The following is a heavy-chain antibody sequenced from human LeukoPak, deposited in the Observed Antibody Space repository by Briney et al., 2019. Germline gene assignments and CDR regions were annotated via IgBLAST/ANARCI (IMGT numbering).Heavy chain of an antibody. D-gene: IGHD1-14*01. V-gene: IGHV3-30-3*01. CDR1: GFTFSSYA. Sequence: GSLRLSCAASGFTFSSYAMHWVRQAPGKGLEWVAVISYDGSNKYYADSVKGRFTISRDNSKNTLYLQMNSLRAEDTAVYYRARVPRVFLPTTGFDPWGQGTLVTVSS. CDR3: ARVPRVFLPTTGFDP. CDR2: ISYDGSNK. J-gene: IGHJ5*02.